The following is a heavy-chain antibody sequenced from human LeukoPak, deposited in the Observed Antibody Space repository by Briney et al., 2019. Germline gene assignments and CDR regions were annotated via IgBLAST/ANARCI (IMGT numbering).Heavy chain of an antibody. CDR3: ARGRGSYDSGGRYLPPNFDY. J-gene: IGHJ4*02. V-gene: IGHV1-2*02. D-gene: IGHD3-22*01. CDR1: GYTFTGYY. CDR2: INPNSGVT. Sequence: ASVKVSCKASGYTFTGYYMHWVRQAPGQGPEWMGWINPNSGVTNYAQKFQGRVTMTRDTSISTAYMELSGLRSDDTAVFYCARGRGSYDSGGRYLPPNFDYWGQGTLVTVSS.